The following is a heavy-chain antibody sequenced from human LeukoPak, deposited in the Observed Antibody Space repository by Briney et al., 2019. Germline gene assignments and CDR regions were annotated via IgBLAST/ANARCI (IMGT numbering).Heavy chain of an antibody. V-gene: IGHV3-7*02. D-gene: IGHD6-19*01. CDR3: ARPLYTSGWYWVY. Sequence: PGGSLRLSRAASRFTFSDYWMSWVRQAPGKGLEWVANIKQDGSEKYYVDSVKGRFTISRDNAKNSLYLQMNSLRAEDTAVYYCARPLYTSGWYWVYWGQGTLVTVSS. CDR2: IKQDGSEK. CDR1: RFTFSDYW. J-gene: IGHJ4*02.